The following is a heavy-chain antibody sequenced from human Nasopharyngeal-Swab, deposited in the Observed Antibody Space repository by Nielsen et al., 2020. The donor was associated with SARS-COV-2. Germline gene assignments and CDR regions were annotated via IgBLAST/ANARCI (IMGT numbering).Heavy chain of an antibody. D-gene: IGHD3-10*01. J-gene: IGHJ5*02. CDR2: INPNSGGT. CDR3: ARDNYYGFNWFDP. V-gene: IGHV1-2*06. Sequence: ASVKVSCKASGYTFTGYYMHWVRQAPGQGLEWMGRINPNSGGTNYAQKFQGRVTMTRDTSISTAYMELSRLRSDDTAVYYCARDNYYGFNWFDPWGQGTLVTVSS. CDR1: GYTFTGYY.